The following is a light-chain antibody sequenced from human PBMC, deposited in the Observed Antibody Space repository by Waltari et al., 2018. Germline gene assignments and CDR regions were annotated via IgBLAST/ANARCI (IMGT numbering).Light chain of an antibody. Sequence: EIVLTQSPGTLFLSPGERATLFCRASQSVSSNYFAWYQQRPGQAPWLLIYVVSKRAAGIPDRFSGSGSGTDFTLTISRLEPEDFALYYCQQYGSSRLTFGGGTKVEIK. V-gene: IGKV3-20*01. CDR3: QQYGSSRLT. CDR2: VVS. CDR1: QSVSSNY. J-gene: IGKJ4*01.